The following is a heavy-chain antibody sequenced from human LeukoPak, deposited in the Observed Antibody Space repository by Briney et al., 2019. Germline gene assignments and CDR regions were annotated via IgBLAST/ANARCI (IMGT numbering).Heavy chain of an antibody. CDR3: ASNLGGDHYGDYKYNWFDP. D-gene: IGHD4-17*01. J-gene: IGHJ5*02. Sequence: SETLSLTCAVSGGSISSSNWWSWVRQPPGKGLEWIGEIYHSGSTNYNPSLKSRVTISVDESKNQFSLKLSSVTAADTAVYYCASNLGGDHYGDYKYNWFDPWGQGTLVTVSS. CDR2: IYHSGST. CDR1: GGSISSSNW. V-gene: IGHV4-4*02.